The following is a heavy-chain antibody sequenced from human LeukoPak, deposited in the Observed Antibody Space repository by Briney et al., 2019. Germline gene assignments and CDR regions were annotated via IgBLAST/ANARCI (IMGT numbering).Heavy chain of an antibody. Sequence: SETLSLTCAVYGGSFRGYYWSWIRQPPGKGLEWIGEINHSGSTNYNPSLKSRVTISVDTSKNQFSLKLSSVTAADTAVYYCARTYDFWSGYRYYGMDVWGQGTTVTVSS. CDR1: GGSFRGYY. D-gene: IGHD3-3*01. J-gene: IGHJ6*02. CDR3: ARTYDFWSGYRYYGMDV. V-gene: IGHV4-34*01. CDR2: INHSGST.